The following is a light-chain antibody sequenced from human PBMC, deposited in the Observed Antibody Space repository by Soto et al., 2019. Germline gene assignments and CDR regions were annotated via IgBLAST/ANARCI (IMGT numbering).Light chain of an antibody. CDR1: ESVSSN. J-gene: IGKJ5*01. Sequence: EIVMTQAPATLSVSPGERASLSCRASESVSSNLAWYQQKAGQAPRLLIYGASTRATDIPARFSGSGYGTEFTLTISSLQSEDFAVYYCQQYHNWPITFGQGTRLEIK. CDR2: GAS. CDR3: QQYHNWPIT. V-gene: IGKV3D-15*01.